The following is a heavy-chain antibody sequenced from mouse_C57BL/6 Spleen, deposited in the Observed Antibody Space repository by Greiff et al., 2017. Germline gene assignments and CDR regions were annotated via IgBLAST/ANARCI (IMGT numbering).Heavy chain of an antibody. D-gene: IGHD1-1*01. CDR3: ARYEGSYYGSSYSAMDY. CDR1: GFTFTDYY. CDR2: IRNKANGYTT. V-gene: IGHV7-3*01. Sequence: EVKLQESGGGLVQPGGSLSLSCAASGFTFTDYYMSWVRQPPGKALEWLGFIRNKANGYTTEYSASVKGRFTISRDNSQSILYLQMNALRAEDSATYYCARYEGSYYGSSYSAMDYWGQGTSVTVSS. J-gene: IGHJ4*01.